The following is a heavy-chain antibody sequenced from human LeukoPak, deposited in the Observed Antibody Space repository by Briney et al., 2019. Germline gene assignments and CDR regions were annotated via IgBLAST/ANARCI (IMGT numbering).Heavy chain of an antibody. Sequence: GASVKVSCKASGYTFTSYGISWVRQAPGQGREWVGWISAYNGNTNYAQKLQGRVTMTTDTSTSTAYMELRSLRSDDTAVYYCARDAYYYDSSGHFDYWGQGTLVTVSS. V-gene: IGHV1-18*01. D-gene: IGHD3-22*01. CDR1: GYTFTSYG. J-gene: IGHJ4*02. CDR3: ARDAYYYDSSGHFDY. CDR2: ISAYNGNT.